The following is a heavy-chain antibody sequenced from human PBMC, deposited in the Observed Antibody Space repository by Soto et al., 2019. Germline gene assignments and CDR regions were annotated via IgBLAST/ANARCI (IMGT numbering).Heavy chain of an antibody. Sequence: AASVKVSCKASGYTFTSYGISWVRQAPGQGLEWMGWISAYNGNTNYAQKLQGRVTMTTDTSTSTAYMELRSLRSDDTAVYYCARLLAYCGCDCPECWFDAWGQGTLVTVSS. J-gene: IGHJ5*02. V-gene: IGHV1-18*01. CDR3: ARLLAYCGCDCPECWFDA. D-gene: IGHD2-21*02. CDR1: GYTFTSYG. CDR2: ISAYNGNT.